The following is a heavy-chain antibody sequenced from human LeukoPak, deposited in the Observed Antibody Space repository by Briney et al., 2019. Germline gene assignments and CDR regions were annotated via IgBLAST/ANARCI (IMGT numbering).Heavy chain of an antibody. Sequence: SETLSLTCTVSGGSVSSSSYYWSWIRQPPGKGLEWIGYIYYSGSTNYNPSLKSRVTISVDTSKNQFSLKLSSVTAADTAVYYCAGYDFWSGYYFDYWGQGTLVTVSS. V-gene: IGHV4-61*01. J-gene: IGHJ4*02. CDR1: GGSVSSSSYY. CDR3: AGYDFWSGYYFDY. D-gene: IGHD3-3*01. CDR2: IYYSGST.